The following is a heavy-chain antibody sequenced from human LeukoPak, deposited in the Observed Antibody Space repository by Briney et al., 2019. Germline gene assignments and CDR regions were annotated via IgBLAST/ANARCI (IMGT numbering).Heavy chain of an antibody. CDR3: ARDLPYCSSTSCYGFDI. CDR1: GFTFSSYA. J-gene: IGHJ3*02. Sequence: PGGSLRLSCAASGFTFSSYAMHWVRQAPGKGLEYVSGISSNGGSTYYADSVKGRFTMSRDNSKNTLYLQMGSLRAEDMAVYYCARDLPYCSSTSCYGFDIWGQGTMVTVSS. D-gene: IGHD2-2*01. CDR2: ISSNGGST. V-gene: IGHV3-64*02.